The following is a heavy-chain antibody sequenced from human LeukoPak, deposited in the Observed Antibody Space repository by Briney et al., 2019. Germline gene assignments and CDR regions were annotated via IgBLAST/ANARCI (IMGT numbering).Heavy chain of an antibody. V-gene: IGHV4-34*01. CDR1: GGSFSGYY. CDR3: ARGEETPYYYGMDV. CDR2: INHSGST. Sequence: SETLSLTCAVYGGSFSGYYWSWIRQPPGEGLEWIGEINHSGSTNYNPSLKSRVTISVDTSKNQFSLKLSSVTAADTAVYYCARGEETPYYYGMDVWGQGTTVTVSS. J-gene: IGHJ6*02.